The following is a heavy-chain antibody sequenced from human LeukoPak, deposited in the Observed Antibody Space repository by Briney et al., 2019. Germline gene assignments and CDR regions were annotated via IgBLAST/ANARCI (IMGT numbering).Heavy chain of an antibody. CDR1: GFTFSSYA. D-gene: IGHD3-10*01. CDR2: ISGSGGST. V-gene: IGHV3-23*01. J-gene: IGHJ4*02. Sequence: GGSLRLSCAASGFTFSSYAMSWVRQAPGKGLEWVSAISGSGGSTYYADSVKGRFTISRDNSKNTLYLQMNGLRAEDMAVYYCANLLLLWFGVDFDYWGQGTLVTVSS. CDR3: ANLLLLWFGVDFDY.